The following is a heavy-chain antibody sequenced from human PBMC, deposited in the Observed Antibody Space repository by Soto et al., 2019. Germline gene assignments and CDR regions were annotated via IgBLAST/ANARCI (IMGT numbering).Heavy chain of an antibody. CDR2: INHSGST. CDR3: ARAPMLRFLNLYYFDY. Sequence: SSETLSLTCAVYGGSFSGYYWSWIRQPPGKGLEWIGEINHSGSTNYNPSLKSRVTISVDTSKNQFSLKLSSVTAADTAVYYCARAPMLRFLNLYYFDYWGQGTLVTVSS. J-gene: IGHJ4*02. V-gene: IGHV4-34*01. CDR1: GGSFSGYY. D-gene: IGHD4-17*01.